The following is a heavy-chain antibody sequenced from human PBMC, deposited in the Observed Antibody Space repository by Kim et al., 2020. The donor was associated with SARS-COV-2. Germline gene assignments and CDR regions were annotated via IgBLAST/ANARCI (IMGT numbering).Heavy chain of an antibody. D-gene: IGHD6-6*01. CDR1: GYTFTSYG. CDR2: ISAYNGNT. Sequence: ASVKVSCKASGYTFTSYGISWVRQAPGQGLEWMGWISAYNGNTNYAQKLQGRVTMTTDTSTSTAYMELRSLRSDDTAVYYCARDRDIAAADHTSYYYYGMDVWGQGTTVTGSS. V-gene: IGHV1-18*01. CDR3: ARDRDIAAADHTSYYYYGMDV. J-gene: IGHJ6*02.